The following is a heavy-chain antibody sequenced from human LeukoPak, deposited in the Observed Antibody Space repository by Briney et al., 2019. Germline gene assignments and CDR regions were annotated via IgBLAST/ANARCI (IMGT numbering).Heavy chain of an antibody. J-gene: IGHJ4*02. D-gene: IGHD3-10*01. Sequence: ASVKVSCKASGYPFTSYAVNWVRQAPRQGLEWMGWINMGTENPTYAQDFTGRFVFSLDTSVSTAYLQISSLKAEDTAVYYCASSYGSGSYYRNYWGQGTLVTVSS. CDR3: ASSYGSGSYYRNY. CDR1: GYPFTSYA. CDR2: INMGTENP. V-gene: IGHV7-4-1*02.